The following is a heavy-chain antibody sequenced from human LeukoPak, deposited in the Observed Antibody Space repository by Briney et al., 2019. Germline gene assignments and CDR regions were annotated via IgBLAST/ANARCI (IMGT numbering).Heavy chain of an antibody. CDR2: INHSGST. D-gene: IGHD6-19*01. Sequence: SETLSLTCAVYGGSFSGYYWSWIRQPPGKGLEWIGEINHSGSTNYNPSLKSRVTISVDTSKNQFSLKLSSVTAVDTAVYYCARDSSGWYSWGQGTLVTVSS. V-gene: IGHV4-34*01. CDR1: GGSFSGYY. J-gene: IGHJ4*02. CDR3: ARDSSGWYS.